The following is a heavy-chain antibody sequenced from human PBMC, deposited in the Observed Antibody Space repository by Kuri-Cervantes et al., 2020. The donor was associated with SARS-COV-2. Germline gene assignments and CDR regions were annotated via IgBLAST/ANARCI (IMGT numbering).Heavy chain of an antibody. V-gene: IGHV3-21*01. CDR2: IDGYSPYI. D-gene: IGHD3-22*01. CDR1: GCPFSDYR. J-gene: IGHJ4*02. CDR3: TTSMIVSAAHNFDY. Sequence: GEALKISCAASGCPFSDYRMNWIRQSRRRGLEWVSCIDGYSPYIHYADSVKGRITIYRDNAKSSVLLRMNSLRAEDTAVYYCTTSMIVSAAHNFDYWGQGILVTVSS.